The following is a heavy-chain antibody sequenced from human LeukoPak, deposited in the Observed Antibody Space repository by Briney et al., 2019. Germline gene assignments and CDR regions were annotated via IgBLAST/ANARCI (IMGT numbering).Heavy chain of an antibody. CDR2: ITSRSTTI. J-gene: IGHJ4*02. CDR1: GFTFRDYN. V-gene: IGHV3-48*02. D-gene: IGHD1-26*01. Sequence: PGGSLRLSCAASGFTFRDYNMVWVRQAPGKGLEWGSHITSRSTTIYYVDSVKGRFTVSRDNAKDSLYLQMNSLRDEDTAVYYCATSVYSGSDYFDYWGQGTLVTVSS. CDR3: ATSVYSGSDYFDY.